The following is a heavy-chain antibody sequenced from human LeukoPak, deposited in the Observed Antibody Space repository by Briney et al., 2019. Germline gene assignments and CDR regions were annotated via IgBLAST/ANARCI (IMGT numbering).Heavy chain of an antibody. CDR2: IEQDGSAK. J-gene: IGHJ4*02. Sequence: QAGGSLRLSCAASGFTLSTYWMSWFRQAPGKGLEWVANIEQDGSAKYYVDSVKGRFTISRDNAKTSLYLQMNSLRDKDTAMYYCARDYPGQGIDYWGQGTLVTVSS. D-gene: IGHD3-10*01. CDR3: ARDYPGQGIDY. V-gene: IGHV3-7*01. CDR1: GFTLSTYW.